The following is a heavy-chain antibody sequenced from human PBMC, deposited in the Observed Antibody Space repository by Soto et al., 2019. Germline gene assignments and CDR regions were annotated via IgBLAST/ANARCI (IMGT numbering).Heavy chain of an antibody. V-gene: IGHV3-23*01. CDR1: GLTFSNYG. CDR3: VKEGSGWDSRGSFDF. CDR2: ISGTGGSA. J-gene: IGHJ3*01. D-gene: IGHD6-19*01. Sequence: HPVGSLRLSCAASGLTFSNYGMNWVRQAPGKGLEWVGGISGTGGSAYHADSVKGRLTISRDNSKSTLYLQMNSLRAEDTAIYYCVKEGSGWDSRGSFDFWGRGTMVTVSS.